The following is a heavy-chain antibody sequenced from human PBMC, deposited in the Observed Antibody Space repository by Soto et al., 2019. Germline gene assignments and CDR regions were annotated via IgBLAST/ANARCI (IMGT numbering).Heavy chain of an antibody. V-gene: IGHV4-39*01. J-gene: IGHJ6*02. Sequence: SETLSLTCPVAGGSISSSSYYWGWIRQPPGKGLEWIGSIYYSGSTYYNPSLKSRVTISVDTSTNQFSLKLSSVTAADTEGEYGARQCIAAAGMAPRGDYYYHYGTDVWGPGTTVTV. D-gene: IGHD6-13*01. CDR2: IYYSGST. CDR1: GGSISSSSYY. CDR3: ARQCIAAAGMAPRGDYYYHYGTDV.